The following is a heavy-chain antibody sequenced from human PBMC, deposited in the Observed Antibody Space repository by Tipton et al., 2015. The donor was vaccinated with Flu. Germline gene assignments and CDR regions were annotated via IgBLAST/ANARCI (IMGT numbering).Heavy chain of an antibody. D-gene: IGHD4-17*01. CDR3: ANFDGAP. Sequence: SLRLSCAASGFTFSSYGMSWVRQAPGKGLEWVSGISDSGGSTYYADSVKGRFTISRDNSKNTMNRQMNSLRVEDTAVYYCANFDGAPWGQGTLVTVST. V-gene: IGHV3-23*01. CDR1: GFTFSSYG. J-gene: IGHJ5*01. CDR2: ISDSGGST.